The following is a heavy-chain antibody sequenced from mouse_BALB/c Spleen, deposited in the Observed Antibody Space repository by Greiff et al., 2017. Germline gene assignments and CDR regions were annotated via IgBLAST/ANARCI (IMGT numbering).Heavy chain of an antibody. CDR3: TRGGSSYEGDWFAY. CDR2: IRLKSNNYAT. D-gene: IGHD1-1*01. CDR1: GFTFSNYW. J-gene: IGHJ3*01. Sequence: EVKVEESGGGLVQPGGSMKLSCVASGFTFSNYWMNWVRQSPEKGLEWVAEIRLKSNNYATHYAESVKGRFTISRDDSKSSVYLQMNNLRAEDTGIYYCTRGGSSYEGDWFAYWGQGTLVTVSA. V-gene: IGHV6-6*02.